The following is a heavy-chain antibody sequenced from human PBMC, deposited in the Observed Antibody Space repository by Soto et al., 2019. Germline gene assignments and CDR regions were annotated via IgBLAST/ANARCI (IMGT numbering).Heavy chain of an antibody. J-gene: IGHJ4*02. CDR2: IYTSGST. CDR1: GGSISSYY. CDR3: ARGSYDFWSGHAFDY. V-gene: IGHV4-4*07. D-gene: IGHD3-3*01. Sequence: TYTVSGGSISSYYWSWIRQPAGKGLEWIGRIYTSGSTNYNPSLKSRVTMSVDTSKNQFSLKLSSVTAADTAVYYCARGSYDFWSGHAFDYWGQGTLVTVSS.